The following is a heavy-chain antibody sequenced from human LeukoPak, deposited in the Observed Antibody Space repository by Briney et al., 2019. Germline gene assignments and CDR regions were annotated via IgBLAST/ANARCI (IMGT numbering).Heavy chain of an antibody. CDR3: ARDQQRNRNSRSSDY. V-gene: IGHV1-46*01. CDR1: GYTFTSYY. J-gene: IGHJ4*02. CDR2: INPSGGST. Sequence: ASVKVSCKASGYTFTSYYMHWVRQAPGQGLEWMGIINPSGGSTSYAQKFQGRVTMTRDTSTSTVYMELSSLRSEDTAVYYCARDQQRNRNSRSSDYWGQGTLVTVSS. D-gene: IGHD1-7*01.